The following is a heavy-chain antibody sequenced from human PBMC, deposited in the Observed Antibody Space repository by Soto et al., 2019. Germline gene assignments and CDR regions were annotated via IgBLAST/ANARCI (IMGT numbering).Heavy chain of an antibody. D-gene: IGHD3-10*02. V-gene: IGHV1-18*01. CDR1: GYTFTSYG. J-gene: IGHJ4*02. Sequence: QVQLVQSGAEVKKPGASVKVSCKASGYTFTSYGISWVRQAPGQGLEWMGWISNYNGDTNYAQKLQGRVTMTTDTSTSTDYMELRSLKSVDTAVYYWTRGGQLFAGNYFDYWGQGTLVTVSS. CDR3: TRGGQLFAGNYFDY. CDR2: ISNYNGDT.